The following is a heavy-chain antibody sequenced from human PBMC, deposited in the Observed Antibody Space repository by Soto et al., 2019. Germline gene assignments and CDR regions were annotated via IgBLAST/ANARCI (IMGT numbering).Heavy chain of an antibody. CDR2: IYPGDPDT. CDR3: ARLGSLGYCSSTSYYYCYGMDV. V-gene: IGHV5-51*01. Sequence: PGESLKISCKGSGYSFTSYWLGWVRQMPGKGLEWMGIIYPGDPDTRYSPSFQGQVTISADKSISTAYLQWSSLKASDTAMYYCARLGSLGYCSSTSYYYCYGMDVWGQGTTVTSP. D-gene: IGHD2-2*01. CDR1: GYSFTSYW. J-gene: IGHJ6*02.